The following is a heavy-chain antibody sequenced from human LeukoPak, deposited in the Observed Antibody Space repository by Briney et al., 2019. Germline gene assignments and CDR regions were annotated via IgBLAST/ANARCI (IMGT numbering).Heavy chain of an antibody. J-gene: IGHJ5*02. D-gene: IGHD3-22*01. CDR3: ASGDSYYAGSGLNWFDP. V-gene: IGHV4-59*01. CDR1: GGSISSYY. Sequence: PETLSLTCTVSGGSISSYYWNWIRQPPGKGLEWIGNIYYSGSTNYNPSLKSRVTISVDTSKNQFSLKLSSVAAADTAVYYCASGDSYYAGSGLNWFDPWGQGTLVTVSS. CDR2: IYYSGST.